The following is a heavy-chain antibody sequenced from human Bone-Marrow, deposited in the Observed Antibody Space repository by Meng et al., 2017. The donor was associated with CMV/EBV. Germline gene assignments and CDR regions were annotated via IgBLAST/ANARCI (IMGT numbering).Heavy chain of an antibody. V-gene: IGHV3-11*01. CDR3: ARGPGLAAAGTVLYYYYGMDV. J-gene: IGHJ6*02. CDR1: GFIFSDYY. Sequence: GGCMRLSCAASGFIFSDYYMSWNRQAPGKGLEWVSYISSIGSTIYYADSVKGRFTISRDNAKNSLYLQMNSMRAEDTAVYYCARGPGLAAAGTVLYYYYGMDVWGQGTTVTVSS. CDR2: ISSIGSTI. D-gene: IGHD6-13*01.